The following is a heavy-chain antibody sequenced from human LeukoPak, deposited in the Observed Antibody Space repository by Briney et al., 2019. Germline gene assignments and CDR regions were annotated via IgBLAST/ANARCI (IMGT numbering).Heavy chain of an antibody. CDR3: ARGGNRPVYYYYYMDV. CDR2: MNPNSGNT. J-gene: IGHJ6*03. D-gene: IGHD1-1*01. Sequence: ASVKVSCKASGYTFTSCDINWVRQATGQGLEWMGWMNPNSGNTGYAQKFQGRVTMTRNTSISTANMELSSLRSEDTAVYYCARGGNRPVYYYYYMDVWGKGTTVTVSS. V-gene: IGHV1-8*01. CDR1: GYTFTSCD.